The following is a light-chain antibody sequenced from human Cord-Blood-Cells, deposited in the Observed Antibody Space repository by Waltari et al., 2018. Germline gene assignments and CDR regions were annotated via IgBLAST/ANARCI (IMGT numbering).Light chain of an antibody. J-gene: IGKJ4*01. CDR2: AAS. Sequence: DIQMTQSPSPMSACVGDRVSITHRASQSFSRYLNWYQQKPGKAPKLLIYAASSLQSGVPSRFSGSGSGTDFTLTISSLQPEDFATYYCQQSYSTPQELTFGGGTKVEIK. CDR1: QSFSRY. CDR3: QQSYSTPQELT. V-gene: IGKV1-39*01.